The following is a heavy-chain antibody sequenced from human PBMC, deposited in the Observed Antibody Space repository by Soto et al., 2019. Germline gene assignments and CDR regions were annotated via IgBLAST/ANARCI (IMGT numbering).Heavy chain of an antibody. V-gene: IGHV3-23*01. CDR2: ISGSGGST. CDR3: AKDINHSSGWQASYYYYGMDV. CDR1: GFTFSSYA. Sequence: GGSLRLSCSASGFTFSSYAMSWVRQAPGKGLEWVSAISGSGGSTYYADSVKGRFTISRDNSKNTLYLQMNSLRAEDTAVYYCAKDINHSSGWQASYYYYGMDVWGQGTTVTVS. J-gene: IGHJ6*02. D-gene: IGHD6-19*01.